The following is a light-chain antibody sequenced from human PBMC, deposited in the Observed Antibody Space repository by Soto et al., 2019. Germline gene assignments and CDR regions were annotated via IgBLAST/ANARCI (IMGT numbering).Light chain of an antibody. CDR3: EQYGSSPYT. V-gene: IGKV3-20*01. J-gene: IGKJ2*01. CDR1: QSVGSD. CDR2: RTS. Sequence: AQSRAPGALPQGGRATLTDRASQSVGSDLAWYQQKPGQPPRLLIYRTSRSATGIPDRFSGSGSGTDFSLTIPRLEPEDFAVYYCEQYGSSPYTFGQGTKVDIK.